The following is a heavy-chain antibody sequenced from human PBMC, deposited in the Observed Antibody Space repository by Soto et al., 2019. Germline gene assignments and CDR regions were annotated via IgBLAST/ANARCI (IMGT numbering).Heavy chain of an antibody. Sequence: SETLSLTCTVSGGSISSGGYYWSWIRQHPGKGLEWIGYIYYSGSTYYNPSLKSRVTISVDTSKNQFSLKLSSVTAADTAVYYCARDGGGDSVWDYWGQGTLVTVSS. V-gene: IGHV4-31*03. J-gene: IGHJ4*02. CDR1: GGSISSGGYY. CDR3: ARDGGGDSVWDY. CDR2: IYYSGST. D-gene: IGHD2-21*02.